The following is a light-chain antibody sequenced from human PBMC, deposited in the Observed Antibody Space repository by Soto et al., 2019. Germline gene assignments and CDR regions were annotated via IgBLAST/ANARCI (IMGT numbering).Light chain of an antibody. CDR1: QSLIHSDGNTY. J-gene: IGKJ1*01. V-gene: IGKV2-30*02. Sequence: DVVMTQSPLSLPVTLGQPASISCRSSQSLIHSDGNTYLSWFQQRPGQSPRRLIYDVSDRDSGVAAAXTGRRSGTDCTLKISRVEADDVGVYYCMQGTHWPWTFGQGTEVEIK. CDR3: MQGTHWPWT. CDR2: DVS.